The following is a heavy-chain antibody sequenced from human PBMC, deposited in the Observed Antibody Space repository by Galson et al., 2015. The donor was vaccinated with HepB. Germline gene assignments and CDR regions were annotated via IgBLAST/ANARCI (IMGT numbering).Heavy chain of an antibody. CDR2: INPSGGST. D-gene: IGHD2-15*01. CDR3: ARAGRYCSGGSCYWVLLFDY. CDR1: GYTFTSYY. J-gene: IGHJ4*02. Sequence: SVKVSCKASGYTFTSYYMHWVRQAPGQGLEWMGIINPSGGSTSYAQKFQGRVTMTRDTSTSAVYMELSSLRSEDTAVYYCARAGRYCSGGSCYWVLLFDYWGQGTLVTVSS. V-gene: IGHV1-46*03.